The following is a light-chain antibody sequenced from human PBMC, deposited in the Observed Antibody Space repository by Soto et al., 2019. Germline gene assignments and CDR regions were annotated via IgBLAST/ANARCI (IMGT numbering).Light chain of an antibody. CDR1: GSDVGGYNF. CDR2: ELN. V-gene: IGLV2-14*01. CDR3: SSYTIRSTYV. Sequence: QSALTQPASVSGAPGQSIPISCTGTGSDVGGYNFVSWYQQHPGKAPKLIIYELNNRPSGVSDRFSGSKSGYTASLTISGLQAEDEADYYCSSYTIRSTYVFGTGTKLTVL. J-gene: IGLJ1*01.